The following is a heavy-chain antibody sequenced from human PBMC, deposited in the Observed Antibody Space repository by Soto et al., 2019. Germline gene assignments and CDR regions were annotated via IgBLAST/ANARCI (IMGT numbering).Heavy chain of an antibody. D-gene: IGHD2-15*01. J-gene: IGHJ4*02. V-gene: IGHV1-69*01. CDR3: ASESLGYCSGGSCYDSFDY. CDR1: GGTFSSYA. CDR2: IIPIFGTA. Sequence: QVQLVQSGAEVKKPGSSVKVSCKASGGTFSSYAMSWVRQAPGQGLEWMGGIIPIFGTANYAQKFQGRVTITADESTSTAYMELSSLRSEDTAVYYCASESLGYCSGGSCYDSFDYWGQGTLVTVSS.